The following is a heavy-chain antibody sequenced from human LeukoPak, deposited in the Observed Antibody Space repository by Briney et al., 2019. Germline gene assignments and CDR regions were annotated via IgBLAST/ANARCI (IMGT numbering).Heavy chain of an antibody. Sequence: PSETLSLTCTVSGGSVSSGSYYWSWIRQPPGKGLEWIGYIYYSGSTNYNPSLKSRVTRSVDTSKDQFSLKLSSVTAADTAVYYCARARITMVRGGFYGMDVWGKGTTVTVSS. CDR2: IYYSGST. D-gene: IGHD3-10*01. J-gene: IGHJ6*04. CDR3: ARARITMVRGGFYGMDV. V-gene: IGHV4-61*01. CDR1: GGSVSSGSYY.